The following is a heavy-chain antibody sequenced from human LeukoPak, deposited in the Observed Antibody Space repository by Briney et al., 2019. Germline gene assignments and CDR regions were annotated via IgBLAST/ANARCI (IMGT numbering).Heavy chain of an antibody. J-gene: IGHJ5*02. D-gene: IGHD3-10*01. CDR3: ARASELLWFGELLSSSNWFDP. Sequence: SETLSLTCAVYGGSFSGYYWSWIRQPPGKGLEWIGEINHSGSTNYNPSLKSRVTISVDTSKNQFSLKLSSVTAADTAVYYCARASELLWFGELLSSSNWFDPWGQGTLVTVSS. V-gene: IGHV4-34*01. CDR1: GGSFSGYY. CDR2: INHSGST.